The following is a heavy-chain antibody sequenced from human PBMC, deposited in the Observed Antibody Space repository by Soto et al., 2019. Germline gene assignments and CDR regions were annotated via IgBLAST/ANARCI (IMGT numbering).Heavy chain of an antibody. CDR1: GGSISSGGYY. CDR2: IYYSGST. V-gene: IGHV4-31*03. CDR3: ARCITMVRGVIPYYYYMDV. D-gene: IGHD3-10*01. J-gene: IGHJ6*03. Sequence: QVQLQESGPGLVKPSQTLSLTCTVSGGSISSGGYYWSWIRQHPGKGLEWIGYIYYSGSTYYNPSLTSRVTISVDTSKNQFSLKLSSVTAADTAVYYCARCITMVRGVIPYYYYMDVWGKGTTVTVSS.